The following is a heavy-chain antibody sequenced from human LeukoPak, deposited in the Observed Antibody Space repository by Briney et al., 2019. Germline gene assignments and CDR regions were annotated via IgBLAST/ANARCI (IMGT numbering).Heavy chain of an antibody. V-gene: IGHV4-31*03. D-gene: IGHD3-22*01. CDR2: IYYSGST. CDR1: GGSISSGGYY. J-gene: IGHJ3*02. CDR3: ARGFVPYYYDSSGYSLPSDAFDI. Sequence: SETLSLTCTVSGGSISSGGYYWSWIRQHPGKGLEWIGYIYYSGSTYYNPSLKSRVTISVDTSKNQFSLNLSSVTAADTAVYYCARGFVPYYYDSSGYSLPSDAFDIWGQGTMVTVSS.